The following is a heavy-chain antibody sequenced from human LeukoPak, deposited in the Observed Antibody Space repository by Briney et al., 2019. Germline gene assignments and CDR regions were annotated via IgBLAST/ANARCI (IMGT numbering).Heavy chain of an antibody. CDR2: IYHSGST. J-gene: IGHJ5*02. CDR1: GGSVSSSNW. V-gene: IGHV4-4*02. D-gene: IGHD3-22*01. CDR3: ARDSSFGDSSGSRWFDP. Sequence: SETLSLTCAVSGGSVSSSNWWSWVRQPPGKGLEWIGEIYHSGSTNYNPSLKSRVTISVDKSKNQFSLKLSSVTAADTAVYYCARDSSFGDSSGSRWFDPWGQGTLVTVSS.